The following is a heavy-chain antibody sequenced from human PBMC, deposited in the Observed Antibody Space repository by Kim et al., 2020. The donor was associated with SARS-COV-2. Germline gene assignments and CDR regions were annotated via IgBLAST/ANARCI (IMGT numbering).Heavy chain of an antibody. CDR1: GFTFDDYA. V-gene: IGHV3-9*01. CDR3: AKDKGANDIMTGYDY. CDR2: ISWNSGSI. D-gene: IGHD3-9*01. Sequence: GGSLRLSCAASGFTFDDYAIHWVRQAPGKGLEWVSGISWNSGSIGYADSVKGRFTISRDNAKNSLYLQMNSLRAEDTALYYCAKDKGANDIMTGYDYWGQGTLVTVSS. J-gene: IGHJ4*02.